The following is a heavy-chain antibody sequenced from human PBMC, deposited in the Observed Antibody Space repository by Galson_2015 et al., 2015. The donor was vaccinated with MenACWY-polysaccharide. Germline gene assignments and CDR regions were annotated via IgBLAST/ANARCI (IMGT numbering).Heavy chain of an antibody. D-gene: IGHD4-11*01. V-gene: IGHV4-59*01. CDR3: TRDKNNYGDY. J-gene: IGHJ4*02. Sequence: ETLSLTCTVSGGSISSNFWSWIRQPPGKGLEWIGYAHYSGSTNYSPSLKSRVTMSVDTSKNQFSLNLSPVTAADTAVYYCTRDKNNYGDYWGQGTLATVSS. CDR2: AHYSGST. CDR1: GGSISSNF.